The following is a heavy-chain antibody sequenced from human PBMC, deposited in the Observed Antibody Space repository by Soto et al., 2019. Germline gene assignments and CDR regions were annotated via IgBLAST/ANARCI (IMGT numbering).Heavy chain of an antibody. Sequence: PGESLKISCKASGYNFTNYGIGWVRQMPGKGLEWMGIIYPGDSDTTYSPSFQGQVTISADKSISTAYLQWSSLKALDTAIYYCARQGYCSRTDCSEFDYWGQGTQVTVSS. D-gene: IGHD2-2*01. CDR2: IYPGDSDT. CDR3: ARQGYCSRTDCSEFDY. J-gene: IGHJ4*02. V-gene: IGHV5-51*01. CDR1: GYNFTNYG.